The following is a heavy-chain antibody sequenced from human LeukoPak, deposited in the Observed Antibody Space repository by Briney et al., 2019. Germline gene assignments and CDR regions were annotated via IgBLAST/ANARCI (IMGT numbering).Heavy chain of an antibody. CDR1: GFTFSSYA. CDR2: ISYDGSSK. D-gene: IGHD3-22*01. V-gene: IGHV3-30-3*01. J-gene: IGHJ3*01. CDR3: ARDRRWGYYYDSSGYYYAHH. Sequence: GGSLRLSCAASGFTFSSYAMHWVRQAPGKGLEWVAVISYDGSSKYYADSVKGRFTISRDNSKNTLYLQMNSLRAEDTAVYYCARDRRWGYYYDSSGYYYAHHWGQGTMVTVSS.